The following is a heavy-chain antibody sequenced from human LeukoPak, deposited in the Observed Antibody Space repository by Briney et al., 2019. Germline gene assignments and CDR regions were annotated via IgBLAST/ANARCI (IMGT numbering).Heavy chain of an antibody. D-gene: IGHD3-10*01. CDR2: IYYSGST. CDR3: ARDTGTYYYGSGSQHAFDM. CDR1: GGSITSSFY. Sequence: PSETLSLTCTVSGGSITSSFYWSWIRQPPGKGLEWIGSIYYSGSTYYNPSLKSRVTISVDTSKKQFSLKLSSVTAADTALYYCARDTGTYYYGSGSQHAFDMWGQGTMVTVSS. J-gene: IGHJ3*02. V-gene: IGHV4-39*02.